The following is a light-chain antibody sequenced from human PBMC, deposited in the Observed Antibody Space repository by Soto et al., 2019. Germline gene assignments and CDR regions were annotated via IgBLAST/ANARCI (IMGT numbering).Light chain of an antibody. CDR1: FSNIAKNY. Sequence: QSVLTQPPSVSAAPGQKVTISCSGSFSNIAKNYVSWYVQLPGTAPKLLIYDDGKRPSGLPDRFSASKSGTSATLDITGLQTGDEADYYCGAWDSSLSAVVFGGGTKLTVL. V-gene: IGLV1-51*01. CDR2: DDG. J-gene: IGLJ2*01. CDR3: GAWDSSLSAVV.